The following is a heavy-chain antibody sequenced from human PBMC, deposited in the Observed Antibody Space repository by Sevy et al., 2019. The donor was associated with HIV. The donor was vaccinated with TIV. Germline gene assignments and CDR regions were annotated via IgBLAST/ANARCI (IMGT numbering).Heavy chain of an antibody. CDR1: GFTFSTYT. V-gene: IGHV3-23*01. CDR2: ISGSGGST. J-gene: IGHJ6*02. D-gene: IGHD2-2*01. CDR3: AKGDSTFYGMDV. Sequence: GGSLRLSCAASGFTFSTYTMSWVRQAPGKGLEWVSAISGSGGSTYYADSVKGRFTISRDKSKNTLYLQMNSLRAEDTAVYYCAKGDSTFYGMDVWGQGTTVTVSS.